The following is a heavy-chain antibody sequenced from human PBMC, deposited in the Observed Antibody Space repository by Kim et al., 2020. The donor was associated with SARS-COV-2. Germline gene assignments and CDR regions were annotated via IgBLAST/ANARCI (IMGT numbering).Heavy chain of an antibody. D-gene: IGHD1-26*01. CDR3: AGGSYVSAFDI. V-gene: IGHV3-21*01. J-gene: IGHJ3*02. Sequence: IYYADSVKGRFTISRDNAKNSLYLQMNSLRAEDTAVYYCAGGSYVSAFDIWGQGTMVTVSS. CDR2: I.